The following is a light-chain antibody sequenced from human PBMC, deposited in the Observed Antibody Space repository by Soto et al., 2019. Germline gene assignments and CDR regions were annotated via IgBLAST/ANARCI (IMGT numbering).Light chain of an antibody. CDR2: DVS. Sequence: QSVLTQPRSVSGSPGQSVTISCTGTSSDVGGYNYVSWYQQHPGKAPKLMIYDVSKRPSGVPDRFSGSKSGNTASLTISGLQDEDEADYYCCLYAVTFYVFGTGTKVTVL. CDR1: SSDVGGYNY. CDR3: CLYAVTFYV. V-gene: IGLV2-11*01. J-gene: IGLJ1*01.